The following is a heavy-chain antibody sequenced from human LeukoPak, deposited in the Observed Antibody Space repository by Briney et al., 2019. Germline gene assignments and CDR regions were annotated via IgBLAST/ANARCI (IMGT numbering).Heavy chain of an antibody. CDR2: IRSKAYGGTT. Sequence: PGGSLRLSCTASGLTFGDYAMSWVRQAPGKGLEWVGFIRSKAYGGTTEYAASVKGRFTISRDDSKSIAYLQMNSLKTEDTAVYYCTSSPEWQLVDYWGQGTLVTVSS. V-gene: IGHV3-49*04. J-gene: IGHJ4*02. CDR1: GLTFGDYA. CDR3: TSSPEWQLVDY. D-gene: IGHD6-13*01.